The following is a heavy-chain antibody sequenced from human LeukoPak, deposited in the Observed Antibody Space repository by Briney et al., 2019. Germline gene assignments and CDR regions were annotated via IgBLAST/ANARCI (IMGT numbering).Heavy chain of an antibody. V-gene: IGHV4-4*07. CDR3: ARHGVAGTGGARYNWFDP. D-gene: IGHD6-19*01. CDR2: IYTSGST. J-gene: IGHJ5*02. Sequence: SETLSLTCTVSGGSISSYYWSWIRQPAGKGLEWIGRIYTSGSTNYNPSLKGRVTISVDTSKNQFSLKLSSVTAADTAVYYCARHGVAGTGGARYNWFDPWGQGTLVTVSS. CDR1: GGSISSYY.